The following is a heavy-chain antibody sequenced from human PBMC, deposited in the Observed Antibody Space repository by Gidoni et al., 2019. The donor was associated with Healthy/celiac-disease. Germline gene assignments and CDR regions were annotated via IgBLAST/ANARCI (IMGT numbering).Heavy chain of an antibody. CDR3: AKFGWYTDY. CDR2: ISWNSGSI. D-gene: IGHD6-19*01. CDR1: GFTFDDYA. J-gene: IGHJ4*02. Sequence: EVQLVESGVGLVQPGRSLRLSCAASGFTFDDYAMHWVRQAPGKGLEWVSGISWNSGSIGYADSVKGRFTISRDNAKNSLYLQMNSLRAEDTALYYCAKFGWYTDYWGQGTLVTVSS. V-gene: IGHV3-9*01.